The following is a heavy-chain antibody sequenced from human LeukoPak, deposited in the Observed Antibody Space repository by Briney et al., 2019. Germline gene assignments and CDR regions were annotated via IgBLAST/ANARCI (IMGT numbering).Heavy chain of an antibody. D-gene: IGHD2-15*01. V-gene: IGHV4-39*01. J-gene: IGHJ5*02. CDR1: GDSITSSSYY. Sequence: TSETLSLTCTVSGDSITSSSYYWGWIRQPPGKGLEWNGSFYYSRTTYYNPSLQRRGTISLDTSKNQFPLNLSSVTAADTAVYYCARTSGAWCNWFDPWGQGTLVTASS. CDR2: FYYSRTT. CDR3: ARTSGAWCNWFDP.